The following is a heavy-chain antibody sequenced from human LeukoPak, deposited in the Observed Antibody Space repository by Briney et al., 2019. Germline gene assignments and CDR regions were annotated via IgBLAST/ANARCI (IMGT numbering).Heavy chain of an antibody. CDR3: ARDPLYYYDSSGYPP. J-gene: IGHJ5*02. CDR2: IKQDGSEK. D-gene: IGHD3-22*01. V-gene: IGHV3-7*01. CDR1: GFTFSSYW. Sequence: GGSLRLSCAASGFTFSSYWMSWVRQAPGKGLEWVANIKQDGSEKYYVDSVKGRFTISRDNAKNSLYLQMNSLRAEDTAVYYCARDPLYYYDSSGYPPWGQGTLVTVSS.